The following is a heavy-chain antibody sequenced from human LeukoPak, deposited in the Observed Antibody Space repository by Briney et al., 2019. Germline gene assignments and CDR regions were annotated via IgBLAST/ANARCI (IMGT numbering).Heavy chain of an antibody. V-gene: IGHV4-61*02. CDR3: ARSITMIVVDDDRGAFDI. Sequence: SQTLSLTCTVSGGSISSGSYYWNWIRQPAGKGLEWIGRIYMSGSTNYNPSLKSRVTISVDTSKNQFSLNLRSVTAADTAVYYCARSITMIVVDDDRGAFDIWGQGTMVTVSS. J-gene: IGHJ3*02. CDR2: IYMSGST. D-gene: IGHD3-22*01. CDR1: GGSISSGSYY.